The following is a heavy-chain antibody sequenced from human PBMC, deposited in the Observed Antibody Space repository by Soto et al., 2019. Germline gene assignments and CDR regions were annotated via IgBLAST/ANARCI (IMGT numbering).Heavy chain of an antibody. V-gene: IGHV4-31*03. CDR3: ARGLMGPFDH. CDR1: GGSISSGGYY. J-gene: IGHJ4*02. CDR2: IYYSGST. Sequence: SETLSLTCTVSGGSISSGGYYWSWIRQHPGKGLEWIGYIYYSGSTYYNPSLKSRVTISVDTSKNQFSLKLSSVTAADTAVYYCARGLMGPFDHWGQGTLVTVSS.